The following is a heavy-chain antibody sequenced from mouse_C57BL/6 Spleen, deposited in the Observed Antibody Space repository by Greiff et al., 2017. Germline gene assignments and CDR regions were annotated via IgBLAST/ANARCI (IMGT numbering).Heavy chain of an antibody. CDR1: GFTFSSYA. Sequence: EVKLVESGGGLVKPGGSLKLSCAASGFTFSSYAMSWVRQTPEKRLEWVATISDGGSYTYYPDNVKGRFTISRDNAKNNLYLQMSHLKSEDTAMYYCAREGLRRDYYAMDYWGQGTSVTVSS. J-gene: IGHJ4*01. CDR3: AREGLRRDYYAMDY. D-gene: IGHD2-2*01. V-gene: IGHV5-4*01. CDR2: ISDGGSYT.